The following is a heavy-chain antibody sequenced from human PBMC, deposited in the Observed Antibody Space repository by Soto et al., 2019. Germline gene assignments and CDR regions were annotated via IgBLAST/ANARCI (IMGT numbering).Heavy chain of an antibody. CDR2: IIPIFGTA. J-gene: IGHJ3*02. CDR3: ARDAYFYDSSDPGAFDN. Sequence: QVQLVQSGAEVKKPGSSVKVSCKASGGTFSSYAISWVRQAPGQGLEWMGGIIPIFGTANYAQKFQGRVTITADESTSTAYMELSSLRSEDKAVYYCARDAYFYDSSDPGAFDNWGQGTMVTVSS. V-gene: IGHV1-69*01. D-gene: IGHD3-22*01. CDR1: GGTFSSYA.